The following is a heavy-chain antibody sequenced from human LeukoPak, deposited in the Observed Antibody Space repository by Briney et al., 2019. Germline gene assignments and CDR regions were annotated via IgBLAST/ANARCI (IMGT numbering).Heavy chain of an antibody. J-gene: IGHJ5*01. D-gene: IGHD2-8*01. CDR3: ARGPVALPNDRLSLFFDF. CDR2: VKHDGDT. V-gene: IGHV4-34*01. CDR1: GASFNTYY. Sequence: PSETLSLTCAVYGASFNTYYWTWIRQSPDKGLEWIGEVKHDGDTNVNPPLRSRVVMSVDASKNQFSLKMTSVTAADTAIYFCARGPVALPNDRLSLFFDFWGQGTLVTVSS.